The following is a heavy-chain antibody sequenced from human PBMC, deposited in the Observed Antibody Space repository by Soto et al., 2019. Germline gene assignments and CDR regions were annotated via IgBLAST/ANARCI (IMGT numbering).Heavy chain of an antibody. J-gene: IGHJ6*02. CDR3: ARGRARVSGSYGYYHYGMAV. V-gene: IGHV1-18*01. Sequence: ASVKVSCKASGYTFTSYGISWVRQAPGQGLEWMGWISAYNGNTNYAQKLQGRVTMTTDTSTSTAYMELRSLRSDDTAVYYCARGRARVSGSYGYYHYGMAVWGQGTTVTVS. CDR2: ISAYNGNT. D-gene: IGHD1-26*01. CDR1: GYTFTSYG.